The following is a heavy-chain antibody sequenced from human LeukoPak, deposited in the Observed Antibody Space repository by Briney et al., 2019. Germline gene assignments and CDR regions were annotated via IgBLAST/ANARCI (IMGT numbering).Heavy chain of an antibody. D-gene: IGHD2-2*01. Sequence: ASVKVSCKASGYTFTHYYMHGVRQAPGQGWGGMGGINPNDGDTNYEQKFQGRVTMTRDTSISTAHMAVSRLRSDDTAVYYCARANFLYCSSSTCLFDYWGQGTLVTVSS. CDR3: ARANFLYCSSSTCLFDY. J-gene: IGHJ4*02. CDR1: GYTFTHYY. CDR2: INPNDGDT. V-gene: IGHV1-2*02.